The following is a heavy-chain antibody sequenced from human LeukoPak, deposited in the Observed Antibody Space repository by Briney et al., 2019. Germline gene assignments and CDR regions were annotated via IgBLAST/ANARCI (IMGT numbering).Heavy chain of an antibody. CDR3: ARLSGELASSSNPYFDY. CDR2: IYYSGST. D-gene: IGHD6-6*01. CDR1: GGSISSSSYY. V-gene: IGHV4-39*07. J-gene: IGHJ4*02. Sequence: SETLSLTCTVSGGSISSSSYYWGWIRQPPGKGLEWIGSIYYSGSTYYNPSLKSRVTISVDTSKNQFSLKLSSVTAADTAVYYCARLSGELASSSNPYFDYWGQGTLVTVSS.